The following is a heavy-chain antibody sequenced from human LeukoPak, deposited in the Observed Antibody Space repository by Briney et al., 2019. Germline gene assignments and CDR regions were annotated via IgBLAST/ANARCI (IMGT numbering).Heavy chain of an antibody. D-gene: IGHD3-16*02. CDR3: ARGIVGIDY. Sequence: HPGGSLRLSCAASGFTFSSYAMSWVRQAPGKGLEWVSVIYSGGSTYYADSVKGRFTISRDNSKNTPYLQMNSLRAEDTAVYYCARGIVGIDYWGQGTLVTVSS. J-gene: IGHJ4*02. CDR1: GFTFSSYA. V-gene: IGHV3-66*01. CDR2: IYSGGST.